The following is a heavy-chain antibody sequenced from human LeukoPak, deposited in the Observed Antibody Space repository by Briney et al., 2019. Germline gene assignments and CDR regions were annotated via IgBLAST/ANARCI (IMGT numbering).Heavy chain of an antibody. V-gene: IGHV4-59*01. CDR2: IYYSGST. Sequence: KPSETLSLTCTVSGGSISSYYWSWIRQPPGKGLEWIGYIYYSGSTNYNPSLKSRVTISVDTSKNQFSLKLSSVTAADTAVYYCARTDLDYGGNWEGHDAFDIWGQGTMVTVSS. J-gene: IGHJ3*02. CDR3: ARTDLDYGGNWEGHDAFDI. CDR1: GGSISSYY. D-gene: IGHD4-17*01.